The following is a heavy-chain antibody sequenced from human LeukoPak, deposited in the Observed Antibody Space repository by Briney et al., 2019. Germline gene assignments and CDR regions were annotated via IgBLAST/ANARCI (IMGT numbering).Heavy chain of an antibody. CDR1: GGSISSGSYY. V-gene: IGHV4-61*02. J-gene: IGHJ5*02. Sequence: SETLSLTCTVSGGSISSGSYYWSWIRQPAGKGLEWIGRIYTSGSTNYNPSLKSRVTISVDTSKNQFSLKLSSVTAADTAVYYCARDLPYYDFRSVSGFDPWGQGTLVTVSS. CDR3: ARDLPYYDFRSVSGFDP. D-gene: IGHD3-3*01. CDR2: IYTSGST.